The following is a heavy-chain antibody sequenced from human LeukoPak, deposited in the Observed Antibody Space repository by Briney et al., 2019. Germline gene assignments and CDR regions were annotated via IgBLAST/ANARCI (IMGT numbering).Heavy chain of an antibody. CDR2: ISYDGSNK. V-gene: IGHV3-30*18. J-gene: IGHJ4*02. CDR3: AKEAYDSRGYRYFDY. D-gene: IGHD3-22*01. CDR1: GFTFSTYG. Sequence: GGSLRLSCAASGFTFSTYGMHWVRQAPGKGLEWVAVISYDGSNKYYADSVKGRFTMSRDNSKNTLDLQMNSLRVEDTAVYYCAKEAYDSRGYRYFDYLGQGTLVTVSS.